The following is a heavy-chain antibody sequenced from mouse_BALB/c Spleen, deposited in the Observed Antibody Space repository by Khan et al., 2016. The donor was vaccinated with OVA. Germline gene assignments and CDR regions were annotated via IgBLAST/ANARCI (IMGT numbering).Heavy chain of an antibody. CDR3: TRWSYWFAY. J-gene: IGHJ3*01. CDR1: GYTFTNYW. D-gene: IGHD2-12*01. CDR2: IYPRSGST. Sequence: LQQPGSELVRPGASVKLSCKASGYTFTNYWIHWVKQRPGQGLEWIGNIYPRSGSTNYDERFKRKATLTVATSSSTAYMQLSSLTSEDSAVYSCTRWSYWFAYWGQGTLVTVSA. V-gene: IGHV1S22*01.